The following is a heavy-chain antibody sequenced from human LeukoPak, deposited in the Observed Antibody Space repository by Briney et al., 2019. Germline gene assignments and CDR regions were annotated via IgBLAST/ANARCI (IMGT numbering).Heavy chain of an antibody. J-gene: IGHJ4*02. V-gene: IGHV3-15*01. CDR1: GFTFSNAW. CDR3: TTGLCSGGSCYRGIGFWY. CDR2: IKSKTGGGTT. D-gene: IGHD2-15*01. Sequence: GGSLRLSCAVSGFTFSNAWMSWVRQAPGKGLEWVGRIKSKTGGGTTDYAAPVKGRFTISRDDSKNTLYLQMNSLKTEDTAVYYCTTGLCSGGSCYRGIGFWYWGQGTLVTVSS.